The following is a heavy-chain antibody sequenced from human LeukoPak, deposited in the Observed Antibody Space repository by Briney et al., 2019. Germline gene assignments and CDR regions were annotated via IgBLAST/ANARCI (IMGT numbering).Heavy chain of an antibody. Sequence: SETLSLTCAVSGYSVTSDYYWGWVRQPPGKGLEWIGSIYQSGTTYYNPSLKSRVTISVDTSKNQFSLKLSSVTAADTAVYYCARRIVVVVAATHPRALDYWGQGTLVTVSS. J-gene: IGHJ4*02. CDR1: GYSVTSDYY. CDR3: ARRIVVVVAATHPRALDY. CDR2: IYQSGTT. V-gene: IGHV4-38-2*01. D-gene: IGHD2-15*01.